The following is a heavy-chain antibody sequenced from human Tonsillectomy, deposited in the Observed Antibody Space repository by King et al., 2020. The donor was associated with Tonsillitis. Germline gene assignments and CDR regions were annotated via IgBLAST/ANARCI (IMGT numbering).Heavy chain of an antibody. D-gene: IGHD2/OR15-2a*01. CDR2: ISHDGRSK. V-gene: IGHV3-30*18. Sequence: HVQLVESGGGVVQPGGSLRLSCAASGFTFSAYGMFWVRQAPGKGLDWVALISHDGRSKGYADSVKGRFSISRDNSMNTLYLQMSSLTAQDTALYYCAKDGLSATNFLDAFDIWGKGTMVTVSS. CDR1: GFTFSAYG. J-gene: IGHJ3*02. CDR3: AKDGLSATNFLDAFDI.